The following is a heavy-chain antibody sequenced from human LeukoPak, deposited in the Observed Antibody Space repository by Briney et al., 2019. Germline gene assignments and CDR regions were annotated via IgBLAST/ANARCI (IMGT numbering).Heavy chain of an antibody. CDR2: ISHSGTT. D-gene: IGHD5-12*01. V-gene: IGHV4-38-2*01. J-gene: IGHJ4*02. CDR3: ARGTSTIVATFSF. CDR1: GYSISSGYY. Sequence: SETLSLTXAVSGYSISSGYYWGWIRQSPGRGLEWIGSISHSGTTYYNPSLKSRVTISIDTSKNQFSLRLSSVTAADTAVYYCARGTSTIVATFSFWGQGTLVTVSS.